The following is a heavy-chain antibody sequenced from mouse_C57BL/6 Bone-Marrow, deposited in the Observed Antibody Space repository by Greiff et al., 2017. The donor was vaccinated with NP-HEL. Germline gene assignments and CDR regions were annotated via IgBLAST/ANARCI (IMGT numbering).Heavy chain of an antibody. CDR1: GYAFSSSW. J-gene: IGHJ2*01. Sequence: VMLVESGPELVKPGASVKISCKASGYAFSSSWMNWVKQRPGKGLEWIGRIYPGDGDTNYNGKFKGKATLTADKSSSTAYMQLSSLTSEDSAVYFCARSFYYGNAFDYWGQGTTLTVSS. CDR3: ARSFYYGNAFDY. CDR2: IYPGDGDT. V-gene: IGHV1-82*01. D-gene: IGHD2-1*01.